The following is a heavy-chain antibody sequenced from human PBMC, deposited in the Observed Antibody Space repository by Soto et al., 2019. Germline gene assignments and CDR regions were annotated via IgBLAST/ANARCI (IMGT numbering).Heavy chain of an antibody. CDR2: INPNSGGT. D-gene: IGHD2-15*01. Sequence: ASVKVSCKASGYTFTGYYMHWVRQAPGQGLEWMGWINPNSGGTNYAQKFQGWVTMTRDTSISTAYMDLSRLRSDDTAVYYCARDRACSGGSCYTRYYYYYGMDVWGQGTTVTVSS. CDR3: ARDRACSGGSCYTRYYYYYGMDV. J-gene: IGHJ6*02. CDR1: GYTFTGYY. V-gene: IGHV1-2*04.